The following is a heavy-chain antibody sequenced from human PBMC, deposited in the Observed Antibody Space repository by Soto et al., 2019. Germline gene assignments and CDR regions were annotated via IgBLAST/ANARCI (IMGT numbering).Heavy chain of an antibody. D-gene: IGHD2-15*01. Sequence: PGGSLRLSCAASGFTFSNYAMSWVRQAPGKGLGWVSAMSGGSDATYYADSVKGRFTISRDNPKNTLYLQMNSLRAEDTAVYYCARDQGTVVTQTLDYWGQGALVTVSS. J-gene: IGHJ4*02. V-gene: IGHV3-23*01. CDR2: MSGGSDAT. CDR3: ARDQGTVVTQTLDY. CDR1: GFTFSNYA.